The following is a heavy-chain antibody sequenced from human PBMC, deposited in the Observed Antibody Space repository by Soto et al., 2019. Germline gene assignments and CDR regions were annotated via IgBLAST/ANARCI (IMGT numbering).Heavy chain of an antibody. Sequence: GGSLRLSCAASGFSFTNAWMSWVRQAPGKGLEWVGRIKSKTDGGTTDYAAPVKGRFTISRDDSKSALYLQMNGLKTEDTALYYCATDRSFSPVDFWGQGTLVTVSS. J-gene: IGHJ4*02. CDR3: ATDRSFSPVDF. V-gene: IGHV3-15*01. CDR2: IKSKTDGGTT. CDR1: GFSFTNAW.